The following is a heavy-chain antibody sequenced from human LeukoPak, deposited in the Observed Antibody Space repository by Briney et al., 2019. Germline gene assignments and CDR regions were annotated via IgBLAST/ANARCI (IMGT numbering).Heavy chain of an antibody. J-gene: IGHJ4*02. CDR2: ISAYNGNT. V-gene: IGHV1-18*01. Sequence: ASVKVSCKASGYTFTSYGINWVRQAPGQGLEWMGWISAYNGNTNYAQKLQGRVTMTTDTSTSTAYMELSRLRSDGTAVYYCARGADLWSGYYQVDYWGQGTLVTVSS. D-gene: IGHD3-3*01. CDR1: GYTFTSYG. CDR3: ARGADLWSGYYQVDY.